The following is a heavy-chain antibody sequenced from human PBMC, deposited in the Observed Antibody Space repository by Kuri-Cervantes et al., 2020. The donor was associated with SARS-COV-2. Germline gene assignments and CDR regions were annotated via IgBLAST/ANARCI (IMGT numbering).Heavy chain of an antibody. D-gene: IGHD5-18*01. Sequence: SGPTLVKPTQTLTLTCTFSGFSLSPRGRRVSWIRQPPGKALEWLARIDWDDDKFYSTYLETRLTISKDTSKIQVVLTMTNMDPVDTATYYCARMGGYSCGSLSCMDVWGQGTTVTVSS. CDR2: IDWDDDK. V-gene: IGHV2-70*04. CDR1: GFSLSPRGRR. CDR3: ARMGGYSCGSLSCMDV. J-gene: IGHJ6*02.